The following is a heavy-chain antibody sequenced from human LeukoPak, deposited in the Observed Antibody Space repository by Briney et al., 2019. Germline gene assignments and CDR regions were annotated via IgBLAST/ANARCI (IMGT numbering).Heavy chain of an antibody. J-gene: IGHJ6*03. CDR1: GFTFSSYW. D-gene: IGHD3-3*02. Sequence: GGSLRLSCAASGFTFSSYWMHWVRQAPGKGLVWVSRINTDGSSTSYAGSVKGRFTISRDNAKNTLYLQMNSLRAEDTAVYYCARSFHFWSGYYPSYYYYYMDVWGKGTTVTVSS. V-gene: IGHV3-74*01. CDR2: INTDGSST. CDR3: ARSFHFWSGYYPSYYYYYMDV.